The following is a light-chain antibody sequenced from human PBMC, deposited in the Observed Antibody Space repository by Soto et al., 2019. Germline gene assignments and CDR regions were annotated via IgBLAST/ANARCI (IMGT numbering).Light chain of an antibody. J-gene: IGKJ2*01. CDR1: QSISSY. V-gene: IGKV1-39*01. CDR3: QQSYSTPPFT. CDR2: AAS. Sequence: DIQMTQSPSSLSASVGDRVTITCRASQSISSYLNWYQQKPGKAPKLLIYAASSLPSGVPSRFSGSGYATDFTLTISSLQPEDFATYYCQQSYSTPPFTFGQGTKLEIK.